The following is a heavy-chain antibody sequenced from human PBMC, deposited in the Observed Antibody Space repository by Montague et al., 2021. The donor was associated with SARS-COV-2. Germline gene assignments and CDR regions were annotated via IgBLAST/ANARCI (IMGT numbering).Heavy chain of an antibody. CDR2: INRYGST. D-gene: IGHD3-10*01. Sequence: SETLSLTCAVYGGSFSGYYWSWIRQPPGKGLEWIGEINRYGSTNYNPSLKGRVTISVDVSKNQFSLKLSSVTAADTAVYYCAREGSGRGYYYYGMDVWGQGTTVTVSS. CDR1: GGSFSGYY. CDR3: AREGSGRGYYYYGMDV. J-gene: IGHJ6*02. V-gene: IGHV4-34*01.